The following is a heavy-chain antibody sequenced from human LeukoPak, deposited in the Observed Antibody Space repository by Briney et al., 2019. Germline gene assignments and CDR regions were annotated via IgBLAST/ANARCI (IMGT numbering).Heavy chain of an antibody. CDR3: ARWSRRFGDCSSTSCPLAFFDY. J-gene: IGHJ4*02. V-gene: IGHV4-31*03. CDR2: IYYSGST. D-gene: IGHD2-2*03. Sequence: SQTLSLTCTVSGGSISSGGYYWSWIRQHPGKGLEWIGYIYYSGSTYYNPSLKSRVTISVDTSKNQFSLNLRSVTAADTAVYNCARWSRRFGDCSSTSCPLAFFDYWGQGTLVTVSS. CDR1: GGSISSGGYY.